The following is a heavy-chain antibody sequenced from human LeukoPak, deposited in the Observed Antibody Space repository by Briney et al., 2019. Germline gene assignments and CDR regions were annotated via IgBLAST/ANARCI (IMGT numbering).Heavy chain of an antibody. V-gene: IGHV3-30*02. J-gene: IGHJ4*02. Sequence: GGSLRLSCVASGFTFRLFGMHWVRQAPGKGLEWVSFIRFDGSNTYHADCVKGRFTISRDNSKNTLYLQMNSLTSADTAVYYCAKVKTDILIPDSWGQGTLVTVSS. CDR3: AKVKTDILIPDS. D-gene: IGHD2-21*02. CDR1: GFTFRLFG. CDR2: IRFDGSNT.